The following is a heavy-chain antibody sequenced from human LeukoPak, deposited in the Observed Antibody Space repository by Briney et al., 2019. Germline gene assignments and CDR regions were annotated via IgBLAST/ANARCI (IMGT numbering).Heavy chain of an antibody. CDR2: ISSSSSYI. CDR1: GFAFRNYW. CDR3: ARFDGSYTNFDY. J-gene: IGHJ4*02. V-gene: IGHV3-21*01. D-gene: IGHD1-26*01. Sequence: GGSLRLSCVASGFAFRNYWMYWVRQGPGKGLEWVSSISSSSSYIYYADSVKGRFTISRDNAKNSLYLQMNSLRAEDTAVYYCARFDGSYTNFDYWGQGTLVTVSS.